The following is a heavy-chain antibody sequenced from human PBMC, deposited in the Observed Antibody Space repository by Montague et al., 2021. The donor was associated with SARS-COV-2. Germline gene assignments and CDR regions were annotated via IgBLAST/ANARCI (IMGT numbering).Heavy chain of an antibody. CDR2: IYYTGST. Sequence: TLSLTCTVSGAIISSGGYYWSWFCQNPGKGLEWIGYIYYTGSTQYNPSLKSRATISKETSKNHFSLNLSSVTAAYSVVYYCASVSGYYDSYLYSYDPFDIWGQGTKVTVSS. CDR3: ASVSGYYDSYLYSYDPFDI. D-gene: IGHD3-22*01. J-gene: IGHJ3*02. CDR1: GAIISSGGYY. V-gene: IGHV4-31*03.